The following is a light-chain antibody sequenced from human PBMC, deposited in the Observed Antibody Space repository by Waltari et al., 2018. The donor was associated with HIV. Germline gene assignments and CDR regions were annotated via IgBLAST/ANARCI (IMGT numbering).Light chain of an antibody. CDR2: RND. CDR3: ASWDDTLGHWI. V-gene: IGLV1-47*01. CDR1: RSNIGNNF. J-gene: IGLJ3*02. Sequence: QPKMTQAPSASKTPGQRITMSCSGTRSNIGNNFISWYQQFPGLAPRLVIYRNDHRPTGVPGRFSGSKSGTSAFLAITGLRLEDEATYICASWDDTLGHWIFGGGTKLTVL.